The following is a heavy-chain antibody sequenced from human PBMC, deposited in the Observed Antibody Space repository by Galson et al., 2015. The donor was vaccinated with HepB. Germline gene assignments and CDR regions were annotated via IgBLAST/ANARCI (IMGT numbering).Heavy chain of an antibody. D-gene: IGHD3-9*01. CDR3: ARPNYDILTGYYFDY. V-gene: IGHV4-34*01. Sequence: LSLTCAVYGWSFSGYYWSWIRQPPGKGLEWTGEINHSGSTNYNPSLKSRVTIPVDTSKNQFSLKLSSVTAADTAVYYCARPNYDILTGYYFDYWGQGTLVTVSS. CDR1: GWSFSGYY. J-gene: IGHJ4*02. CDR2: INHSGST.